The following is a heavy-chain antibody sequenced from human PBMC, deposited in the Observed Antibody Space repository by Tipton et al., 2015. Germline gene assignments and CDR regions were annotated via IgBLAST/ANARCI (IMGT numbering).Heavy chain of an antibody. CDR1: VGSVSSADYY. CDR2: IYYSGST. V-gene: IGHV4-61*08. D-gene: IGHD6-13*01. J-gene: IGHJ4*02. Sequence: TLSLTCTVSVGSVSSADYYWSWIRQPPGKGLEWIAYIYYSGSTNYNPSLKSRVTISVDTSKNQFSLRVSSVTAADTAVYYCARGAGNSSTWDFDYWGQGTLVTVSS. CDR3: ARGAGNSSTWDFDY.